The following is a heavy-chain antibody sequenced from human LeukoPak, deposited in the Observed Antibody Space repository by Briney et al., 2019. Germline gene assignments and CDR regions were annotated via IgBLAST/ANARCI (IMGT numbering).Heavy chain of an antibody. CDR1: GFTFDDYA. J-gene: IGHJ4*02. V-gene: IGHV3-43D*03. Sequence: GGSLRLSCAASGFTFDDYAMHWVRQAPGKGLEWVSLISWDGGSTYYADSVKGRFTISRDNSKNSLYLQMNSLRAEDTALYYCAKGNGGDTVTYYFDYWGQGTLVTVSS. CDR2: ISWDGGST. D-gene: IGHD4-17*01. CDR3: AKGNGGDTVTYYFDY.